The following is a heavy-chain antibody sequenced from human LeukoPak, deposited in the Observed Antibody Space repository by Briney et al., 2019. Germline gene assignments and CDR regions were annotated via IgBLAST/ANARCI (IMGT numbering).Heavy chain of an antibody. CDR2: IYHSGST. CDR3: ARGGNRDLGVDY. Sequence: SQTLSLTCAVSGGSISSGGYSWSWIRQPPGKGLEWIGYIYHSGSTYYNPSLKSRVTISVDRSKNQFSLKLSSVTAADTAVYYWARGGNRDLGVDYWGQGTLVTVSS. V-gene: IGHV4-30-2*01. D-gene: IGHD4-23*01. J-gene: IGHJ4*02. CDR1: GGSISSGGYS.